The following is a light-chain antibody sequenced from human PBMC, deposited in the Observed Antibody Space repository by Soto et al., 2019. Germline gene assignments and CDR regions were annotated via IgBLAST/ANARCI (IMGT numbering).Light chain of an antibody. CDR2: CAS. J-gene: IGKJ1*01. CDR3: QQYRSWPRT. Sequence: EIVRTQSPDSLSVSLGEGATLSCIASQSVSSTLAWYQPKPGQTPILLIDCASTRATGIPARFSGCGSGTEFTLTISSLRPEDFAVYYCQQYRSWPRTFGQGTKLEIK. V-gene: IGKV3-15*01. CDR1: QSVSST.